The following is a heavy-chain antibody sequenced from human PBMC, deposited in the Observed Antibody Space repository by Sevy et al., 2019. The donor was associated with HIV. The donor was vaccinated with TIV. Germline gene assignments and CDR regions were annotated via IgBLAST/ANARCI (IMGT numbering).Heavy chain of an antibody. CDR1: GFTFSSYA. V-gene: IGHV3-30*04. CDR3: ARAGSGWPQGYYYYYGMDV. J-gene: IGHJ6*02. D-gene: IGHD6-19*01. CDR2: ISYDGSNK. Sequence: GGSLRLSCAASGFTFSSYAMHWVRQAPGKGLEWVAVISYDGSNKYYADSVKGRFTISRDNSKNTLYLQMNSLRAEDTAVYYGARAGSGWPQGYYYYYGMDVWGQGTTVTVSS.